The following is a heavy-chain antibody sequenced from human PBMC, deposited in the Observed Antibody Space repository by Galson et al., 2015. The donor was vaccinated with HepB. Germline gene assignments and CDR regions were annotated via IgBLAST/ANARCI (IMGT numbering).Heavy chain of an antibody. CDR1: GYTFTDYF. CDR3: AIIGLRYNWFDP. V-gene: IGHV1-69-2*01. D-gene: IGHD2/OR15-2a*01. Sequence: VKVSCKVSGYTFTDYFMHWVQQAPGKGLEWMGLVDPVDGKTIYAEKFQGRVTITMETSTDTAYMELSSLGSEDTAVYYCAIIGLRYNWFDPWGQGTLVTVSS. J-gene: IGHJ5*02. CDR2: VDPVDGKT.